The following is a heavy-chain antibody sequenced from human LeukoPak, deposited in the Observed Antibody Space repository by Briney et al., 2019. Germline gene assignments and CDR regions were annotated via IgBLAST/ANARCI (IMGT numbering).Heavy chain of an antibody. CDR3: TRGGGWSFYFDY. Sequence: GGSLRLSCAASGFTFSDHYMDWVRQAPGEGLEWVGRSRNKANSYTTEYAASVKGRFTISRDVSKDSLYLQMNSLKTEDTAVYYCTRGGGWSFYFDYWGQGTLVTVSS. D-gene: IGHD2-15*01. CDR1: GFTFSDHY. V-gene: IGHV3-72*01. J-gene: IGHJ4*02. CDR2: SRNKANSYTT.